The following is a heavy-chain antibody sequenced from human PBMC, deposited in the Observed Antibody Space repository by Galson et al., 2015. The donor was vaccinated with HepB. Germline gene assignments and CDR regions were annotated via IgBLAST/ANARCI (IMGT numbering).Heavy chain of an antibody. CDR1: GFTFTNYA. J-gene: IGHJ4*02. CDR2: ISGSGDST. V-gene: IGHV3-23*01. Sequence: SLRLSCAASGFTFTNYAMSWVRQAPGKGLEWVSVISGSGDSTYYADSVEGRFTISRDNSKNALYLQMNSLRAEDTAVYYCAKDGDILTGFNGAYYFDYWGQGTLVTVSS. D-gene: IGHD3-9*01. CDR3: AKDGDILTGFNGAYYFDY.